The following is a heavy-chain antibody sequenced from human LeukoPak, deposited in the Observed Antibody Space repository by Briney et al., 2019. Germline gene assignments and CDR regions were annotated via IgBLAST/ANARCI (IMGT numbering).Heavy chain of an antibody. V-gene: IGHV1-69*13. D-gene: IGHD4-23*01. J-gene: IGHJ4*02. CDR1: GGTFSNYA. CDR2: IIPIFGKA. CDR3: ARGWLAETTVVTPYNF. Sequence: GASVKVSCKASGGTFSNYAINWVRQAPGQGLEWMGGIIPIFGKAKYAQRFQGRVTITADESTRTAYMELSSLRSEDTAVYYCARGWLAETTVVTPYNFGGREPRVSVSS.